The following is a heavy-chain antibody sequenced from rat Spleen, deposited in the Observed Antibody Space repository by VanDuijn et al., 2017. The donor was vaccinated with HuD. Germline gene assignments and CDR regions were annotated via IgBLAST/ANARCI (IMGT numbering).Heavy chain of an antibody. D-gene: IGHD1-4*01. CDR1: GFSLTSYN. CDR3: ARSGYNSARGWFAY. J-gene: IGHJ3*01. Sequence: QVQLKESGPGLVQPSQTLSLTCTVSGFSLTSYNVHWVRQPTGKGLEWMGIIWTGGSTDYNSALKSRLSISRDTSKSQVFLKINSLQTEDTATYYCARSGYNSARGWFAYWGQGTLVTVSS. CDR2: IWTGGST. V-gene: IGHV2-30*01.